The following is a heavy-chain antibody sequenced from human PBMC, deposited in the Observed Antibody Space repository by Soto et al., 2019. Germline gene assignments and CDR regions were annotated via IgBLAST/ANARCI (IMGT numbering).Heavy chain of an antibody. V-gene: IGHV4-59*01. J-gene: IGHJ4*02. CDR3: ARAYGGYADY. CDR2: IYYSGST. D-gene: IGHD5-12*01. CDR1: GGSISSYY. Sequence: AETLSLTCTVSGGSISSYYWSWIRQPPGKGLEWIGYIYYSGSTNYNPSLKSRVTISVDTSKNQFSLKLSSVTAADTAVYYCARAYGGYADYWGQGALVTVSS.